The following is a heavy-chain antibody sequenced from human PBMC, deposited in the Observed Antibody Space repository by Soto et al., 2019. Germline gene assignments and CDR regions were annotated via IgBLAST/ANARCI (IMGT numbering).Heavy chain of an antibody. CDR2: ISGSGGRT. J-gene: IGHJ3*02. CDR1: GFTFSSFA. D-gene: IGHD5-12*01. Sequence: EVQLLESGGGLVQPGGSLRVSCAASGFTFSSFAMSWVRQAPGKGLEWVSEISGSGGRTKYADSVKGRFTISRDNSKNTPQPQMNSLRAEDTAVYYCSKDPHCGYRPSCFYIWGQGTMVTVSS. V-gene: IGHV3-23*01. CDR3: SKDPHCGYRPSCFYI.